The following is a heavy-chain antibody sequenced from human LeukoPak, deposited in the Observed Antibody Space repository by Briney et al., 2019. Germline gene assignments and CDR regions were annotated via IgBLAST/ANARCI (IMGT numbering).Heavy chain of an antibody. V-gene: IGHV4-39*01. D-gene: IGHD6-13*01. CDR3: ARQGIAAALVGIEEGWFDP. Sequence: SETLSLTCTVSGGSISSSSYYWGWIRQPPGKGLEWIGSIYYSGSTYYNPSLKSRVTISVDTSKNQFSLKLSSATAADTAVYYCARQGIAAALVGIEEGWFDPWGQGTLVTVSS. CDR1: GGSISSSSYY. J-gene: IGHJ5*02. CDR2: IYYSGST.